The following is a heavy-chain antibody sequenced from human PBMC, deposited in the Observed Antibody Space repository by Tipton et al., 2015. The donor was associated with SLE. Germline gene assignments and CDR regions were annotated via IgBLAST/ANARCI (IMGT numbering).Heavy chain of an antibody. CDR1: GYTFISYD. V-gene: IGHV1-8*01. J-gene: IGHJ4*02. CDR2: MNPNSGNT. Sequence: QSGAEVKKPGASVKVSCKASGYTFISYDINWVRQATGQGLEWMGWMNPNSGNTGYAQKFQGRVTMTRNTSISTAYMELSSLRFEDTAVYYCARNLRGGDFWSGYYHYFDYWGQGTLVTVSS. D-gene: IGHD3-3*01. CDR3: ARNLRGGDFWSGYYHYFDY.